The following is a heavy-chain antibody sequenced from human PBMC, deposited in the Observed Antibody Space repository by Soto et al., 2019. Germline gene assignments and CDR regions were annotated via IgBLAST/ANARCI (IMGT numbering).Heavy chain of an antibody. J-gene: IGHJ5*02. D-gene: IGHD3-22*01. CDR1: GFTFSSYG. CDR2: ISYDGSNK. V-gene: IGHV3-30*03. Sequence: GGSLRLSCAASGFTFSSYGMHWVRQAAGKGLEWVAVISYDGSNKYYADSVKGRFTISRDDSKSIAYLQMNSLKTEDTAVYYCSTNYYDSSGYDNWFDPWGQGTLVTVSS. CDR3: STNYYDSSGYDNWFDP.